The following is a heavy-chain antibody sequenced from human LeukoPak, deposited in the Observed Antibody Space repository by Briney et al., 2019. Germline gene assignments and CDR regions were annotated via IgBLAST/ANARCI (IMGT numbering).Heavy chain of an antibody. J-gene: IGHJ3*02. Sequence: GGSLRLSCAASGFTFSSYWMHWVRHAPGKGLVWVSRINSDGSSTSYADSVKGRFTISRDNAKNTLYLQMNSLRAEDTAVYYCARDGYSSGWYSGDAFDIWGQGTMVTVSS. CDR1: GFTFSSYW. CDR3: ARDGYSSGWYSGDAFDI. CDR2: INSDGSST. D-gene: IGHD6-19*01. V-gene: IGHV3-74*01.